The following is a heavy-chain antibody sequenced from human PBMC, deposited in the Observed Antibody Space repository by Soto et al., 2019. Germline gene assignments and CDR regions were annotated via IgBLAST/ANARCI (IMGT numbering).Heavy chain of an antibody. CDR1: GFTFSNYN. J-gene: IGHJ4*02. V-gene: IGHV3-48*02. D-gene: IGHD3-3*01. CDR2: ISSSSTI. Sequence: EVQLVESGGGLXXXXXSLRLSCAASGFTFSNYNMNWVRQAPGKGLEWGSYISSSSTIYYADSVKGRLTISRADAKNSLYLQMNSRRDEDTAVYYCAREFFYDYWGQRTLVTVSS. CDR3: AREFFYDY.